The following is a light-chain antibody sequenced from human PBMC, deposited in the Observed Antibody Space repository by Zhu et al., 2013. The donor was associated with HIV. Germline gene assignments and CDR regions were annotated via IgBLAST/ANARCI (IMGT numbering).Light chain of an antibody. CDR3: GSNAAGDIRV. Sequence: QSALTQPPSASGSPGQSVTISCTGTSSDVGTYKYVSWYQQHPGKPPKLIIYGVNKRPSGVPDRFSGSRSGNTASLTVSGLQADDEADYYCGSNAAGDIRVFGTGTKVTVL. CDR1: SSDVGTYKY. CDR2: GVN. V-gene: IGLV2-8*01. J-gene: IGLJ1*01.